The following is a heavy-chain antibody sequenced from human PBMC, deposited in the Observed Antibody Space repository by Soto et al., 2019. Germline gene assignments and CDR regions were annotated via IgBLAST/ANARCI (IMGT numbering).Heavy chain of an antibody. D-gene: IGHD3-22*01. CDR2: ISSSDSII. CDR1: GFTFSDYY. CDR3: ARDLGYYDSSGYFDY. J-gene: IGHJ4*02. V-gene: IGHV3-11*01. Sequence: LRLSCAASGFTFSDYYMSWIRRAPGKGLEWVSYISSSDSIIYYSDSVKGRFIISRDNAKNSLYLQMNSLRAEDTAVYYCARDLGYYDSSGYFDYWGQGTLVTVSS.